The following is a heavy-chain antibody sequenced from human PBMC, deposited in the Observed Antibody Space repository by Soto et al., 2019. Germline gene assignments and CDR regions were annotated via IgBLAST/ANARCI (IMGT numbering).Heavy chain of an antibody. CDR1: GGSISSSSYY. V-gene: IGHV4-39*01. CDR3: ARHYREWQQLASFDY. CDR2: IYYSGST. Sequence: QLQLQESGPGLVKPSETLSLTCTVSGGSISSSSYYWGWIRQPPGKGLEWIGSIYYSGSTYYNPSLKSRVTISVDTSKNQFSLKLSSVTAADTAVYYCARHYREWQQLASFDYWGQGTLVTVSS. J-gene: IGHJ4*02. D-gene: IGHD6-13*01.